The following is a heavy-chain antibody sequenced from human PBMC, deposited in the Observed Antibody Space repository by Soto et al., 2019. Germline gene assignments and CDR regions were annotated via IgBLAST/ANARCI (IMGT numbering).Heavy chain of an antibody. Sequence: EVQLLESGGGLLQPGGSLRLSCAASGFTFSGYAMSWVRQAPGKGPEWVSTISGSGGNTYHADSVKGRFTISGDNSKNTLYLQMNSLKAEDPAVYYCVGGGRTGTYFQHWGRGTLVTVSS. J-gene: IGHJ1*01. V-gene: IGHV3-23*01. CDR2: ISGSGGNT. CDR3: VGGGRTGTYFQH. CDR1: GFTFSGYA. D-gene: IGHD3-10*01.